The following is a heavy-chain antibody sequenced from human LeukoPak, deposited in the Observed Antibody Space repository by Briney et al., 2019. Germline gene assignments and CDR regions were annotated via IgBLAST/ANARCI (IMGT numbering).Heavy chain of an antibody. J-gene: IGHJ6*02. Sequence: TSETLSLTCTVSGGSVSRTSDDWDWIRQPPGKGLEWIGSIYYTGTTYYSPSLKSRLTMSVDTSKNQFSLTLSSVTAADTALYYCARRPLRLGMVVWGQGTTVTVSS. V-gene: IGHV4-39*01. CDR3: ARRPLRLGMVV. CDR2: IYYTGTT. CDR1: GGSVSRTSDD. D-gene: IGHD2-21*01.